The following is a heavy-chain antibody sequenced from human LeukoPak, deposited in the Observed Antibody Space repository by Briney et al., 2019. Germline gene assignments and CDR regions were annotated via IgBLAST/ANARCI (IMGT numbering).Heavy chain of an antibody. J-gene: IGHJ2*01. Sequence: GGSLRLSCAASGFTFTGYSFNGVRQAPGKGLEWVSYISGSVTTIHYADSVKGRFTISRDKAKNSIYLQMNSLTDEDSAVYYCARDAGYSSGWSHWYLDLWGRGTLVTVSS. CDR3: ARDAGYSSGWSHWYLDL. V-gene: IGHV3-48*02. CDR1: GFTFTGYS. D-gene: IGHD6-19*01. CDR2: ISGSVTTI.